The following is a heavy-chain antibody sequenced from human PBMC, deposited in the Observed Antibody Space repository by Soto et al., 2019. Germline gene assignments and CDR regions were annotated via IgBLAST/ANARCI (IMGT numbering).Heavy chain of an antibody. CDR1: GYTFTSYG. D-gene: IGHD3-9*01. CDR3: ASDHGYYDILTGYYTPYYYYYGMDV. Sequence: ASVKVSCKASGYTFTSYGISWVRQPPGQGLEWMGWVNAYNGNTNYAQKRQGRVTMTTDTSTSTAYMELRSLRSDDTAVYYCASDHGYYDILTGYYTPYYYYYGMDVWGQGTTVTVSS. V-gene: IGHV1-18*01. CDR2: VNAYNGNT. J-gene: IGHJ6*02.